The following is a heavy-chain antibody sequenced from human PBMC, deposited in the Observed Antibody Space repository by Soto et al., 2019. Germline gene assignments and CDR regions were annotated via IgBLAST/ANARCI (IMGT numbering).Heavy chain of an antibody. CDR1: GFTFSDYY. D-gene: IGHD3-22*01. Sequence: GGSRRLSCAASGFTFSDYYMSWIRQAPGKGLEWVSYISSSGSTIYYADSVKGRFTISRDNAKNSLYLQMNSLRSEDTAVYYCARELTDDSSGYSRDRLTDYWGQGTLVTVSS. CDR2: ISSSGSTI. J-gene: IGHJ4*02. CDR3: ARELTDDSSGYSRDRLTDY. V-gene: IGHV3-11*01.